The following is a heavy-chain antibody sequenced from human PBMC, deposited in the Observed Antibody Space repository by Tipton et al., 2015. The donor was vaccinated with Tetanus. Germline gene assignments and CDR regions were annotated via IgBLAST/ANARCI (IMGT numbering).Heavy chain of an antibody. CDR2: IYPGDSDT. CDR1: GYIFNNYW. V-gene: IGHV5-51*01. J-gene: IGHJ4*02. D-gene: IGHD2-8*01. Sequence: QLVQSGGEVKKPGESLKISCEGSGYIFNNYWIGWVRQKPGKGLEWMGIIYPGDSDTRYSPSFQGQVTIPVDKSINTAYLQWSSLKASDTSMFYCARAHCTDGVCNFDFWGQGALVTVAS. CDR3: ARAHCTDGVCNFDF.